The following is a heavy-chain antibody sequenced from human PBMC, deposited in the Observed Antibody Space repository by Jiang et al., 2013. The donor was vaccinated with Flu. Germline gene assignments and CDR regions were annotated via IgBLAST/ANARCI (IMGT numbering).Heavy chain of an antibody. CDR3: AREGRGGSYSVGNFDY. Sequence: SGAEVKKPGASVKVSCKASGYTFTSYAMHWVRQAPGQRLEWMGWINAGNGNTKYSQKFQGRVTITRDTSASTAYMELSSLRSEDTAVYYCAREGRGGSYSVGNFDYWGQGTLVTVSS. V-gene: IGHV1-3*01. CDR1: GYTFTSYA. D-gene: IGHD1-26*01. J-gene: IGHJ4*02. CDR2: INAGNGNT.